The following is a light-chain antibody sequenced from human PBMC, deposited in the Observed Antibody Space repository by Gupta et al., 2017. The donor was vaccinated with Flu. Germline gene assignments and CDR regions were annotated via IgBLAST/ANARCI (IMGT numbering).Light chain of an antibody. CDR1: QGISSY. CDR3: QQCYCSPMYT. CDR2: AAS. Sequence: VIWMTQSPSLLSASTGDRVTISCRMSQGISSYLAWYQQKPWKAPELLIYAASTCQSGVPSRFSGSGYGTDLTLTISCRQSEDFASYYCQQCYCSPMYTFGQGTKMEIK. V-gene: IGKV1D-8*01. J-gene: IGKJ2*01.